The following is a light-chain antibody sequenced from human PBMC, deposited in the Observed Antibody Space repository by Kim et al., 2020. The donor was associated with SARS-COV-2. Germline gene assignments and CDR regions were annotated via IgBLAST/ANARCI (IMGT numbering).Light chain of an antibody. J-gene: IGLJ2*01. V-gene: IGLV2-23*02. Sequence: QSALTQPASVSGSPGQSITISCTGTSSDVGRYNLVSWYQQHPGKAPKLMIYEVSKRPSGVSNRYSGSKSGNTASLTISGLQAEDEADYYCCSYVVFGGGTQLTVL. CDR2: EVS. CDR1: SSDVGRYNL. CDR3: CSYVV.